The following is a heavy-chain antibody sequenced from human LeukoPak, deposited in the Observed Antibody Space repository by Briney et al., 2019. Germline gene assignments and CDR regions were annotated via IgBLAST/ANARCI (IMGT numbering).Heavy chain of an antibody. D-gene: IGHD3-22*01. CDR3: ARLDSSGYYYSSYWFDP. CDR1: GGSISSYY. Sequence: PSETLSLTCTVSGGSISSYYWSWIRQPPGKGLEWIGYIYYSGSTNYNPSLKSRVTISVDTSKNQFSLKLSSVTAADTAVYYCARLDSSGYYYSSYWFDPWGQGTLVTDSS. J-gene: IGHJ5*02. V-gene: IGHV4-59*08. CDR2: IYYSGST.